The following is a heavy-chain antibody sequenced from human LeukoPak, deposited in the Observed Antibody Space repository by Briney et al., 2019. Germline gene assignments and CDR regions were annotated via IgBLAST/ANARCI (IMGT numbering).Heavy chain of an antibody. CDR2: IWDGGSNK. CDR3: AKERGGQDWDFDL. D-gene: IGHD3-10*01. Sequence: GGSLRLSCAASGLTFNDYDMDWVRQAPGKGLEWVAVIWDGGSNKYYAESVKGRFTISRDISKNMLYLQMNSLSVEDTAVYYCAKERGGQDWDFDLWGRGTLVTVSS. CDR1: GLTFNDYD. J-gene: IGHJ2*01. V-gene: IGHV3-33*06.